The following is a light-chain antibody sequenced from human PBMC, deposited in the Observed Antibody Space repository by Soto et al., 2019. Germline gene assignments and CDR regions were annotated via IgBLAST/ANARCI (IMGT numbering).Light chain of an antibody. CDR3: QQYKSYWT. Sequence: DVQMTQSPSTLSASVGDRVTLTCRASQRISTWLAWYQQKPGKAPKALIYDVSSLKSGVPSRFSGSGSGTEFTLTISSLQPDDFATYYCQQYKSYWTFGQGTKVEIK. J-gene: IGKJ1*01. V-gene: IGKV1-5*01. CDR1: QRISTW. CDR2: DVS.